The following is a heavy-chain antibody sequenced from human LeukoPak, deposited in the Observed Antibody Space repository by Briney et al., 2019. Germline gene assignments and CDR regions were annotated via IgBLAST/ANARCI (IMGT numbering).Heavy chain of an antibody. Sequence: PSETLSLTCTVSAGSISSYYWSWIRQRAGKGREWDGRIYTSGSTNYNPSLKRRVTISVDKSKNQFSLKLSSVTAADTAVYYCARGLVGTTGEQNWFDPWGQGTLVTVSS. V-gene: IGHV4-4*07. CDR1: AGSISSYY. D-gene: IGHD1-26*01. CDR3: ARGLVGTTGEQNWFDP. J-gene: IGHJ5*02. CDR2: IYTSGST.